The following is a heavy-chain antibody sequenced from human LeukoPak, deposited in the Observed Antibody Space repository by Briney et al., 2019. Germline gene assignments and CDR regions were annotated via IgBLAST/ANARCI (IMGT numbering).Heavy chain of an antibody. CDR3: ATVTKVDFDY. CDR1: GFTFSSYT. V-gene: IGHV3-30*09. J-gene: IGHJ4*02. Sequence: GGSLRLSCAASGFTFSSYTFYWFRQAPGKGLEWVASVSVEGIGRYFPGSVEGRFAISRDDSKKSVFLQMGNVRPEDTALYFYATVTKVDFDYWGQGTLVTVSS. D-gene: IGHD4-11*01. CDR2: VSVEGIGR.